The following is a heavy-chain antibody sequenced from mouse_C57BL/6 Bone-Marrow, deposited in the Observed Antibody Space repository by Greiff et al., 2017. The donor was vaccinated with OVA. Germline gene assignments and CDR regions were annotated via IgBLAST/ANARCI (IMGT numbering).Heavy chain of an antibody. CDR1: GYTFTDYY. J-gene: IGHJ3*01. D-gene: IGHD1-1*01. CDR2: IFPGSGST. CDR3: ERVGDYGSSSAWFAY. V-gene: IGHV1-75*01. Sequence: VQLQQSGPELVKPGASVKISCKASGYTFTDYYINWVKQRPGQGLEWIGWIFPGSGSTYYNEKFTGKATLTVDKSSSTAYMLLSSLTSEDSAVYFCERVGDYGSSSAWFAYWGQGTLVTVSA.